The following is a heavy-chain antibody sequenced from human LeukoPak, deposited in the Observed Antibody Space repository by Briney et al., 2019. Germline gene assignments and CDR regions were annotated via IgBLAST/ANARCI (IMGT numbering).Heavy chain of an antibody. D-gene: IGHD2-15*01. J-gene: IGHJ5*02. CDR1: GYSFTGYY. V-gene: IGHV1-2*02. CDR2: INPKSGGT. Sequence: GASVKVSCKASGYSFTGYYMHWVRQAPGQGLEWMGWINPKSGGTNYAEKFQGRVTMTRDTSISTAYMELSRLRSDDTAVYYCARDLGYCSGGSCYRNNWFDPWGQGTLVTVSS. CDR3: ARDLGYCSGGSCYRNNWFDP.